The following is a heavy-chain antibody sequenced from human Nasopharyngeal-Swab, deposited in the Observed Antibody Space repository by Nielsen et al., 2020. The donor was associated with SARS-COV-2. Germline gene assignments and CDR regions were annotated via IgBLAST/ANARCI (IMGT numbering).Heavy chain of an antibody. V-gene: IGHV4-31*03. CDR1: GGSISSGGYY. CDR2: IYYSGGT. J-gene: IGHJ4*02. CDR3: ARSMSGATVFDY. D-gene: IGHD1-26*01. Sequence: SETLSLTCTVSGGSISSGGYYWSWIRQHPGKGLEWIGYIYYSGGTYYNPSLKSRVTISVDTSKSQFSLKLSSVTAADTAVYYCARSMSGATVFDYWGQGTLVTVSS.